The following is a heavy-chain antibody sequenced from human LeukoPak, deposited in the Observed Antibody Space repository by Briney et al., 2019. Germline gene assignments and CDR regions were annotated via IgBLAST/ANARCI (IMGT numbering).Heavy chain of an antibody. CDR2: ISSRSSYI. CDR1: GFTFSSYS. V-gene: IGHV3-21*01. J-gene: IGHJ4*02. D-gene: IGHD3-10*01. Sequence: PGGSLRLSCAASGFTFSSYSMNWVRQAPGKGLEWVSSISSRSSYIYYADSVKGRFTISRDTAKNSLYLQMNSLRDEDTGVYYSARDPEVFGYGSGRDYFDYWGQGTLVTVSS. CDR3: ARDPEVFGYGSGRDYFDY.